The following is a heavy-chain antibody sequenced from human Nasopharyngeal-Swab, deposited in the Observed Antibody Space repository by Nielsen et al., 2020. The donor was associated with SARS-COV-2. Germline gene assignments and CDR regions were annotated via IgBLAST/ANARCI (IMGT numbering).Heavy chain of an antibody. CDR2: MNPNSGNT. CDR3: ARGSFYYYDSSGYYYSY. J-gene: IGHJ4*02. Sequence: ASVKVSCKASGYTFTSYDINWVRQATGQGIEWMGWMNPNSGNTGYAQKFQGRVTMTRNTSISTAYMELSSLRSEDTAVYYCARGSFYYYDSSGYYYSYWGQGTLVTVSS. D-gene: IGHD3-22*01. CDR1: GYTFTSYD. V-gene: IGHV1-8*01.